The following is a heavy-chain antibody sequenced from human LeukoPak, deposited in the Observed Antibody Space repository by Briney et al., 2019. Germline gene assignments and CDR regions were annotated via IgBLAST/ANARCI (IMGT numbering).Heavy chain of an antibody. D-gene: IGHD4-11*01. V-gene: IGHV3-21*01. Sequence: PGGSLRFSCAAFGFTFSSYSMNWVRKAPGKGLEWVSSISSSSSFIYYADSVKGRFTISRDNAKNSLSLQMNSLRPEDTAVYYCARVLWTTHYMDVWGKGTTVTVSS. CDR1: GFTFSSYS. J-gene: IGHJ6*03. CDR2: ISSSSSFI. CDR3: ARVLWTTHYMDV.